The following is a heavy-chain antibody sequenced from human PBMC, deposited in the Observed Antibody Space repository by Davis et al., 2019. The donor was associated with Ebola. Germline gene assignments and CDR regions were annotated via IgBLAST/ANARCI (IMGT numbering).Heavy chain of an antibody. V-gene: IGHV1-46*01. CDR3: VRDGIVVVPAATKPNWFDP. D-gene: IGHD2-2*01. CDR2: INPSGGST. J-gene: IGHJ5*02. Sequence: AASVKVSCKASGCTFTSYYMHWVRQAPGQGLEWMGIINPSGGSTSYAQRFQGRVTMTRDMSTSTVYMELSSLRSEDTAVYYCVRDGIVVVPAATKPNWFDPWGQGTLVTVSS. CDR1: GCTFTSYY.